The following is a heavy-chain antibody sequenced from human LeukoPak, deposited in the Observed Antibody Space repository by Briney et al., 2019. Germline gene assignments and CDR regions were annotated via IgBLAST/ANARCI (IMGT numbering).Heavy chain of an antibody. D-gene: IGHD6-13*01. CDR1: GGSFSGYY. V-gene: IGHV4-34*01. J-gene: IGHJ4*02. CDR3: ARPRRGWQQLAFDY. Sequence: SETLSLTCAVYGGSFSGYYWSWIRQPPGKGLEWIGEINHSGSTNYNPSLKSRVTISVDTSKNQFSLKLSSVTAADTAVYYCARPRRGWQQLAFDYWGQGTLVTVSS. CDR2: INHSGST.